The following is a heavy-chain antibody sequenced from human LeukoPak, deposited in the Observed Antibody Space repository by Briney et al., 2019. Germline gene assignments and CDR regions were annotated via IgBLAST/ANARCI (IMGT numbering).Heavy chain of an antibody. V-gene: IGHV3-21*01. CDR2: ITGAGSI. J-gene: IGHJ4*02. CDR3: VRDVIHSYFDI. D-gene: IGHD2/OR15-2a*01. CDR1: GFTFRSHS. Sequence: PGGSLRLSCAASGFTFRSHSLDWLRQAPGKGLEWVSSITGAGSIQYADSVQGRFTISRDNTQNSIFLQMNSLRAEDTAVYYCVRDVIHSYFDIWGQGIPVTVSS.